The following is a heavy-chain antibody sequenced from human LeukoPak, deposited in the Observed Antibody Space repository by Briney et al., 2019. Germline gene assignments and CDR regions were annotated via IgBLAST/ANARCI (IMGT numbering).Heavy chain of an antibody. D-gene: IGHD3-10*01. J-gene: IGHJ6*04. CDR1: GFTFSSYS. CDR3: ARGNVIMVRGVRDNYYYGMDV. V-gene: IGHV4-34*01. Sequence: GSLRLSCAASGFTFSSYSMNWIRQPPGKGLEWIGEINHSGSTNYNPSLKSRVTISVDTSKNQFSLKLSSVTAADTAVYYCARGNVIMVRGVRDNYYYGMDVWGKGTTVTVSS. CDR2: INHSGST.